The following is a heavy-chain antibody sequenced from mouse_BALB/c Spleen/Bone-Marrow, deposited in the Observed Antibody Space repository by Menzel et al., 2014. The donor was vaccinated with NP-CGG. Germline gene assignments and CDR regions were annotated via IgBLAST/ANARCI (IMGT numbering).Heavy chain of an antibody. CDR3: ARNGNYGAWFAY. J-gene: IGHJ3*01. CDR2: IDPANGNT. CDR1: SFNIKDTY. V-gene: IGHV14-3*02. D-gene: IGHD2-1*01. Sequence: VTLKESGAELVKPGASVKLSCTASSFNIKDTYMHWVKQRPEQGLEWIGRIDPANGNTKYDPKFQGKATITADTSSNTAYLQLSSLTSEGTAVYYCARNGNYGAWFAYWGQGTLVTVS.